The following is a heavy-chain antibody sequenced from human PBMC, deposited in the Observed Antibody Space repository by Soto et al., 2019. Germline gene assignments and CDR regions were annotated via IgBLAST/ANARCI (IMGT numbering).Heavy chain of an antibody. CDR2: ILVDGRT. J-gene: IGHJ3*02. V-gene: IGHV3-23*01. CDR3: AKETATGGGAFDI. Sequence: XGSLRLCYSASGFICSSYDMSWVRQAPGKGLEWVSTILVDGRTFYVESVKGRFTISRDSSQNKVYLQMNSLTAGDTALYYCAKETATGGGAFDICGQGTMVTVSS. CDR1: GFICSSYD. D-gene: IGHD2-8*02.